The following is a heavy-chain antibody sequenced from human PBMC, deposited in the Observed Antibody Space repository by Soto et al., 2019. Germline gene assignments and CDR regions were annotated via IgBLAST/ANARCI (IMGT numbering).Heavy chain of an antibody. CDR1: GGSSSSSSYY. CDR3: ARQSDWFDR. V-gene: IGHV4-39*01. J-gene: IGHJ5*02. CDR2: ISYSGST. Sequence: QLQLQESGPGLVKPSETLSLTCTVSGGSSSSSSYYWGWIRQPPGKGLEGIGSISYSGSTYYNPSLKSRVTISVDTPKNQYCLKLSSGTAADTAVYYCARQSDWFDRWGQGTLVTVSS.